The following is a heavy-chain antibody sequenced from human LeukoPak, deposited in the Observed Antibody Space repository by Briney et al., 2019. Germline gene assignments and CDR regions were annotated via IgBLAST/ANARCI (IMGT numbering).Heavy chain of an antibody. CDR2: IYYSGST. CDR1: GGSISSYY. V-gene: IGHV4-59*01. D-gene: IGHD1-1*01. J-gene: IGHJ6*02. Sequence: PSETLSLTCTVSGGSISSYYWSWIRQPPGKGLEWIGYIYYSGSTNYNPSLKSRVTISVDTSKNQFSLKLSSVTAADTAVYYCARVSGGTGNYYYYGMDVWGQGTTVTVSS. CDR3: ARVSGGTGNYYYYGMDV.